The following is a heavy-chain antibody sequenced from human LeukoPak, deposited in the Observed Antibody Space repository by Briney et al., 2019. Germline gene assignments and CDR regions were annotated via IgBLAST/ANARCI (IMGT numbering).Heavy chain of an antibody. CDR3: AKRELLLDDAFDI. J-gene: IGHJ3*02. CDR2: ISGSGGST. Sequence: GGSLGLSCAASGFTFSSYAMSWVRQAPGKGLEWVSAISGSGGSTYYADSVKGRFTISRDNSKNTLYLQMNSLRAEDTAVYYCAKRELLLDDAFDIWGQGTMVTVSS. D-gene: IGHD3-10*01. CDR1: GFTFSSYA. V-gene: IGHV3-23*01.